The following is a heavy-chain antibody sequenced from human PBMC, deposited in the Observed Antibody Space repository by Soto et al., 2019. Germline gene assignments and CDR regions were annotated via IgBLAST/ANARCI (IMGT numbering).Heavy chain of an antibody. Sequence: GGSLRLSCAASGFTFSSYSMNWVRQAPGKGLEWVSSISSSSSSIYYADSVKGRFTISRDNAKNSLYLQMNSLRAEDTAVYYCASDWGMDAFDIWGQGTMDTVSS. CDR3: ASDWGMDAFDI. D-gene: IGHD7-27*01. CDR1: GFTFSSYS. J-gene: IGHJ3*02. V-gene: IGHV3-21*01. CDR2: ISSSSSSI.